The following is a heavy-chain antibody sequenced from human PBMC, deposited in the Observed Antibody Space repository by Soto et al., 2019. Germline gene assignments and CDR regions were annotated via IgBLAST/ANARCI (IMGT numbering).Heavy chain of an antibody. CDR3: ARVSGIYYYGMDV. CDR2: IYYSGST. V-gene: IGHV4-39*01. D-gene: IGHD3-10*01. J-gene: IGHJ6*02. CDR1: GGSISSSSYY. Sequence: SETLSLTCTVSGGSISSSSYYWGWIRQPPGKGLEWIRSIYYSGSTYYSPSLKSRVTISVDTSKNQFSLKLSSVTAADTAVYYCARVSGIYYYGMDVWGQGTTVTVSS.